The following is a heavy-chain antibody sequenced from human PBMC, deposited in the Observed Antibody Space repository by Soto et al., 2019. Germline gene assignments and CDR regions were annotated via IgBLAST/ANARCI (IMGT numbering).Heavy chain of an antibody. Sequence: EVQLLESGGGLVQPGGSLRLSCAASGFTFSSYAMSWVRQAPGKGLEWVSAISGSGGSTYYADSVKGRFTISRDNSKNPLYLQMNSLRAEDTAVYYCAKGLGYCSGGSCYYYGMDVWGQGTTVTVSS. CDR1: GFTFSSYA. CDR3: AKGLGYCSGGSCYYYGMDV. CDR2: ISGSGGST. J-gene: IGHJ6*02. V-gene: IGHV3-23*01. D-gene: IGHD2-15*01.